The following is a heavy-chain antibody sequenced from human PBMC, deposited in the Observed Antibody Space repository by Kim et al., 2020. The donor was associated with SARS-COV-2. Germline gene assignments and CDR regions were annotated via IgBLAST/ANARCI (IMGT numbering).Heavy chain of an antibody. J-gene: IGHJ4*02. CDR3: ARSVVPAAYFDY. CDR1: GFTFSSYA. Sequence: GGSLRLSCAASGFTFSSYAMHWVRQAPGKGLEWVAVISYDGSNKYYADSVKGRFTISRDNSKNTLYLQMNSLRAEDTAVYYCARSVVPAAYFDYWGQGTLVTVSS. V-gene: IGHV3-30*04. D-gene: IGHD2-2*01. CDR2: ISYDGSNK.